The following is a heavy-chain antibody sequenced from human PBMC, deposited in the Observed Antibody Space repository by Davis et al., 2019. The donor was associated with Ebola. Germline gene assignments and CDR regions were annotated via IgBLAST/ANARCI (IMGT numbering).Heavy chain of an antibody. CDR3: ARPRRSIVGADYYGMDV. J-gene: IGHJ6*02. Sequence: PGGSLRLSCAASGFTFSSYWMHWVRQAPGKGLVWVSRINSDGSITSYADSVKGRFTISRDNAKNTLYLQMNSLRAEDTAVYYCARPRRSIVGADYYGMDVWGQGTTVTVSS. CDR1: GFTFSSYW. D-gene: IGHD1-26*01. CDR2: INSDGSIT. V-gene: IGHV3-74*01.